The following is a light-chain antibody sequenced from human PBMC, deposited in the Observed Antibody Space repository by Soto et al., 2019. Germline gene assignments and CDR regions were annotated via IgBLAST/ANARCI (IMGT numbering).Light chain of an antibody. CDR3: QQYDNSPIT. CDR2: GAS. Sequence: EIVLTQSPGTLSLSPVESATLSFRASQSVSSSYLAWYQLKPGQAPRLLISGASNRATGIPDRFSGSGSGTDFTLTISRLEPEDFAVYYCQQYDNSPITFGQGTRLEI. V-gene: IGKV3-20*01. J-gene: IGKJ5*01. CDR1: QSVSSSY.